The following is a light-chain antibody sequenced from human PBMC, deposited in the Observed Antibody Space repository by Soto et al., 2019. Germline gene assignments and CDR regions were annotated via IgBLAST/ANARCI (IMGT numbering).Light chain of an antibody. CDR2: GAS. CDR3: QQYGSSPQK. Sequence: EIVLTQSPGTLSLSPWERATLSCRASQSVSSTYLAWYQQKPGQAPRLLIYGASDRATGIPDRLSGSGSGTNFTITIRKLEREVFAVYNCQQYGSSPQKFGQGPKVDI. J-gene: IGKJ1*01. V-gene: IGKV3-20*01. CDR1: QSVSSTY.